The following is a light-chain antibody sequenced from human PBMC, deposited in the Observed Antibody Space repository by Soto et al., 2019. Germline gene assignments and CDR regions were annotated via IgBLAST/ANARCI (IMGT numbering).Light chain of an antibody. CDR1: GSNIGAGYD. CDR2: DST. Sequence: QSVLTQPPSVSGAPGQSVTISCFGSGSNIGAGYDVHWYQQLPGVAPKLLIFDSTNRPSGVPGRFSGSKSGASASLAITGLLPEDEAHYHCVSYTNSRILTFGGGTKLTVL. V-gene: IGLV1-40*01. J-gene: IGLJ2*01. CDR3: VSYTNSRILT.